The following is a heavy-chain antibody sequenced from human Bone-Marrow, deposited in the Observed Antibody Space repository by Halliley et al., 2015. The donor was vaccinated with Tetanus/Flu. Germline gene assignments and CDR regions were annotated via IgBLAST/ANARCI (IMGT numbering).Heavy chain of an antibody. V-gene: IGHV3-30-3*02. D-gene: IGHD3-10*01. CDR2: ISFDGGIE. Sequence: WVALISFDGGIEYATSVKGRFTISRDNSKNRLDLQMNSLRVEDTALYSCVKDMRGSGSRAGGMDVWGQGTTVIVSS. CDR3: VKDMRGSGSRAGGMDV. J-gene: IGHJ6*02.